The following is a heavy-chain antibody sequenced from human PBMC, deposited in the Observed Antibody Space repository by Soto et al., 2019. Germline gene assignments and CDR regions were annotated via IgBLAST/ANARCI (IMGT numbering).Heavy chain of an antibody. CDR2: IIPILGIA. D-gene: IGHD5-12*01. CDR1: GGTFSSYT. J-gene: IGHJ4*02. CDR3: AREREGDGYRLLDY. V-gene: IGHV1-69*08. Sequence: QVQLVQSGAEVKKPGSSVKVSCKASGGTFSSYTISWVRQAPVQGLEWMGRIIPILGIANYAQKFQGRVTNTADKSTSTAYMELSSLRSEDTAVYYCAREREGDGYRLLDYWGQGTLVTVSS.